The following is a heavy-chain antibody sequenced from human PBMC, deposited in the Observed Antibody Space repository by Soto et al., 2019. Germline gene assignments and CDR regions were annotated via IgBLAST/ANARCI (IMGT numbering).Heavy chain of an antibody. CDR3: ASQDGYALYYFEC. CDR2: IYPGDSDT. V-gene: IGHV5-51*01. CDR1: GYSFNNYW. Sequence: PGESLKISCKGSGYSFNNYWIGWVRQMPGKGLEWMGIIYPGDSDTRYSPSFRGQVTISADKSISSAYLQWSSLKASDTAMYYCASQDGYALYYFECWGKVTMGTVSS. D-gene: IGHD5-12*01. J-gene: IGHJ4*02.